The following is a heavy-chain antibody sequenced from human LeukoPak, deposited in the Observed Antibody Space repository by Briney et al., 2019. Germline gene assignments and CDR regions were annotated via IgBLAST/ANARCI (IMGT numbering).Heavy chain of an antibody. J-gene: IGHJ4*02. Sequence: GESLKISCKGSGYSFSNYWIGWVRQLPGKGLEWMRIICPGDSDTRYSPSFQGQVTISVDKSITTAYLQWSSLKASDSAMYYCARDGQENSFDYWGQGTVVTVS. CDR2: ICPGDSDT. V-gene: IGHV5-51*01. CDR3: ARDGQENSFDY. CDR1: GYSFSNYW.